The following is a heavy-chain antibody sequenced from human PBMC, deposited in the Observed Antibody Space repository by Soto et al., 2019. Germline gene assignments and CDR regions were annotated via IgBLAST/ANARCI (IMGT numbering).Heavy chain of an antibody. CDR3: AKEYDSVTGSDH. J-gene: IGHJ4*02. D-gene: IGHD3-9*01. CDR2: IRGGGGRT. V-gene: IGHV3-23*01. CDR1: GFTFSNYA. Sequence: GGSLRLSCAASGFTFSNYAMTWVRQAPGKGLEWLSYIRGGGGRTYYADSVKGRFSISRDNSKSMLYLEIKSLRTEDTAGYFCAKEYDSVTGSDHWGQGTVVTVSS.